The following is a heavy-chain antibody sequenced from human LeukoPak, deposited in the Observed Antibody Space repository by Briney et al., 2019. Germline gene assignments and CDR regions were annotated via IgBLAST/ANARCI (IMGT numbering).Heavy chain of an antibody. Sequence: ASVKVSCKASGHTFTSYYMHWVRQAPGQGLEWMGIINPSGGSTSYAQKFQGRVTMTRDMSTSTVYMELSSLKASDTAMYYCARPNMYYYDSSGYYLPNDAFDIWGQGTMVTVSS. CDR1: GHTFTSYY. CDR3: ARPNMYYYDSSGYYLPNDAFDI. D-gene: IGHD3-22*01. V-gene: IGHV1-46*01. J-gene: IGHJ3*02. CDR2: INPSGGST.